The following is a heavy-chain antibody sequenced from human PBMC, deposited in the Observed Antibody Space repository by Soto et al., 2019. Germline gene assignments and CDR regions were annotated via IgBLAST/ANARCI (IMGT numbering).Heavy chain of an antibody. CDR3: ARERTTISMDV. V-gene: IGHV1-69*13. D-gene: IGHD3-9*01. CDR1: GGTFNSYA. CDR2: IIPIFGTA. J-gene: IGHJ6*02. Sequence: SVKVCCKASGGTFNSYAISWVRQAPGQGLEWMGGIIPIFGTADYAQKFQGRVTITAVESTSTAYMELSSLRSEDTAVYYCARERTTISMDVWGQGTTVTVSS.